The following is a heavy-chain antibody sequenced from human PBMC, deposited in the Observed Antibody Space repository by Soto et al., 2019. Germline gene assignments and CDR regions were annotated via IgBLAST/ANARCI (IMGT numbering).Heavy chain of an antibody. CDR1: GFTFSSYG. CDR3: ADPGSTDLDV. CDR2: ISNDGSKE. Sequence: VRLVESGGGVVQPGRSLRLSCAASGFTFSSYGMHWVRQAPGKGLEWVAVISNDGSKEYYAASVKGRFTISRDNSKNMLFLQMNSLRAEDTAVYYCADPGSTDLDVWGQGTTVTVSS. J-gene: IGHJ6*02. D-gene: IGHD3-10*01. V-gene: IGHV3-30*03.